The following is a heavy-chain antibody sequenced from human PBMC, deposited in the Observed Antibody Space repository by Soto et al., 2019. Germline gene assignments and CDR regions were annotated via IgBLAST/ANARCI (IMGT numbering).Heavy chain of an antibody. CDR1: GYTFTSYA. J-gene: IGHJ6*03. Sequence: QVQLVQSGDEVKKPGASVKVSCKASGYTFTSYAMNWVRQAPGQRLEWMGWINAGNGNTKYSQKFQGRVTITRDTSASTGYMELSSLTSEDTAVYYCARGRDSRDHATGDYYYMDVWGKGTTVTVSS. D-gene: IGHD2-21*02. V-gene: IGHV1-3*01. CDR2: INAGNGNT. CDR3: ARGRDSRDHATGDYYYMDV.